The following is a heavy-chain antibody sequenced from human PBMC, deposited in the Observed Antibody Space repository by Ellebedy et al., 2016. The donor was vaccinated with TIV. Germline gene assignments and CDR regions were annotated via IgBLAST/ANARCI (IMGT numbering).Heavy chain of an antibody. V-gene: IGHV3-23*01. CDR2: IGASGDGP. D-gene: IGHD2-21*02. Sequence: PGGSLRLSCAASGFTFSTSVMTWVRQAPGKGLEWVAAIGASGDGPVYADSVKGRFTISRDNSKNTLFLQMNSLRVEDTAVYYCAIRGLVTGGWFDPWGQGAQVTVSS. CDR3: AIRGLVTGGWFDP. CDR1: GFTFSTSV. J-gene: IGHJ5*02.